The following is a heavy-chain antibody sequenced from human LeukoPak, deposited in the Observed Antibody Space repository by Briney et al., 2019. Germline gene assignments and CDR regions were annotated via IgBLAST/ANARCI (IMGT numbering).Heavy chain of an antibody. V-gene: IGHV3-66*01. D-gene: IGHD3-22*01. CDR3: AREGSGGYNSDDGFDI. Sequence: GGSLRLSCAASGFTFSSYEMNWVRQAPGKGLEWVSVIYSGGSTYYADSVKGRFTISRDNSKNTLYLQMNNLRAEDTAVYYCAREGSGGYNSDDGFDIWGQGTMVTVSS. CDR2: IYSGGST. J-gene: IGHJ3*02. CDR1: GFTFSSYE.